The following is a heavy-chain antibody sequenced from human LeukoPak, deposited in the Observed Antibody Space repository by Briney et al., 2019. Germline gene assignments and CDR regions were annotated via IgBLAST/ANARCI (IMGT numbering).Heavy chain of an antibody. CDR2: ISYDGNYK. CDR1: GFIFSSYA. Sequence: PGGSLRLSCVASGFIFSSYALHLVRQAPGKGLEWVAVISYDGNYKYYADSVKGRFTISRDNSKNTLFLQMNSLRPEDTAVYYCARGEYDLLTGVYDTYGIDVWGQGTTVTVSS. J-gene: IGHJ6*02. CDR3: ARGEYDLLTGVYDTYGIDV. V-gene: IGHV3-30-3*01. D-gene: IGHD3-9*01.